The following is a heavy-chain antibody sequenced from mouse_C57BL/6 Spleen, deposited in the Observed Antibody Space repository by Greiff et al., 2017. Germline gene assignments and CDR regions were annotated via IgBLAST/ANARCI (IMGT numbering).Heavy chain of an antibody. Sequence: EVQLVESGPGLVKPSQSLSLTRSVTGYSITSGYYWNWIRQFPGNNLEWMGYISYDGSNNYNPSLKNRIYITRDTTKNQLFLKLNSVTTEDTATDDCAREGDLQGAMDYWGQGTSVTVSS. J-gene: IGHJ4*01. V-gene: IGHV3-6*01. CDR3: AREGDLQGAMDY. CDR1: GYSITSGYY. CDR2: ISYDGSN.